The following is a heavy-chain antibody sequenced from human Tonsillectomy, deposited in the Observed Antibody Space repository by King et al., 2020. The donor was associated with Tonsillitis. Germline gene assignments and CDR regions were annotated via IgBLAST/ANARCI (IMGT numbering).Heavy chain of an antibody. D-gene: IGHD3-10*01. J-gene: IGHJ4*02. CDR1: GFTFDDYA. CDR3: AKVRTHYYGSGSYS. V-gene: IGHV3-9*01. Sequence: VQLVESGGGLVQPGRSLRLSCAASGFTFDDYAMHWVRQAPGKGLEWVSGITWNSDIRGYADSVKGRFTISRDNAKNSLYLQMNRLRPEDTAFYYCAKVRTHYYGSGSYSWGQGTLVTVSS. CDR2: ITWNSDIR.